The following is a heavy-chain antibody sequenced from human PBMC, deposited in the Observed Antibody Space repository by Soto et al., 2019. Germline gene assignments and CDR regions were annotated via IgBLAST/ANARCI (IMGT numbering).Heavy chain of an antibody. J-gene: IGHJ4*02. V-gene: IGHV3-53*02. CDR1: GFTVSSNY. Sequence: EVQLVETGRGLIQPGGSLRLSCAASGFTVSSNYMSWVRQAPGKGLEWVSVIYSGGSTYYADSVKGRFTISRDNSKNTLYLQMNSLRAEDTAVYYCARDGGYSSGWYPYYFDYWGQGTLVTVSS. CDR2: IYSGGST. D-gene: IGHD6-19*01. CDR3: ARDGGYSSGWYPYYFDY.